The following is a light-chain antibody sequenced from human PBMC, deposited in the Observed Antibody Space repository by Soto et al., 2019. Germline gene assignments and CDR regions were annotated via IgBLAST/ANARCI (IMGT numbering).Light chain of an antibody. V-gene: IGKV1-5*01. Sequence: DIQMTQSPSTLSAAVGDRVTMTCRASQSIDYWLAWYQQKPGKAPKLLIYDASSLENGVPSRFSGSRSGTEFTLSISSLQPDDFATYYCQQYHTFRTFGQGTKV. J-gene: IGKJ1*01. CDR1: QSIDYW. CDR2: DAS. CDR3: QQYHTFRT.